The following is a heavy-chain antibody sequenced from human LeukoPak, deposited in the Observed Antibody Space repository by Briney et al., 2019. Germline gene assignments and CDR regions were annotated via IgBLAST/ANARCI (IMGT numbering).Heavy chain of an antibody. CDR3: AGEPPVVGATLFDY. Sequence: ASETLSLTCAVYGGSFSGYYWSWIRQPPGKGLEWIGEINHSGSTNYNPSLKSRVTISVDTSKNQFSLKLSSVTAADTAVYYCAGEPPVVGATLFDYWGQGTLVTVSS. D-gene: IGHD1-26*01. V-gene: IGHV4-34*01. CDR2: INHSGST. CDR1: GGSFSGYY. J-gene: IGHJ4*02.